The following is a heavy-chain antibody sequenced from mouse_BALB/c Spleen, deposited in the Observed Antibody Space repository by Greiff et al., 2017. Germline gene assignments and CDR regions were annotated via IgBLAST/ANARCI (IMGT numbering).Heavy chain of an antibody. CDR1: GYTFTSYW. Sequence: QVQLQQSGAELAKPGASVKMSCKASGYTFTSYWMHWVKQRPGQGLEWIGYINPSTGYTEYNQKFKDKATLTADKSSSTAYMQLSSLTSEDSAVYYCARSPIYYGYDGCAYWGQGTLVTVSA. CDR3: ARSPIYYGYDGCAY. CDR2: INPSTGYT. D-gene: IGHD2-2*01. V-gene: IGHV1-7*01. J-gene: IGHJ3*01.